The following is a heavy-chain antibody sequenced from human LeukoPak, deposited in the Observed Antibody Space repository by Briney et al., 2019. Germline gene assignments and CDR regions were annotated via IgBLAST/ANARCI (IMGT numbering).Heavy chain of an antibody. D-gene: IGHD3-3*01. CDR3: AREMYYDFWRGSDY. CDR2: INPNSGDT. V-gene: IGHV1-2*02. Sequence: ASVKVSCKASGYTFTGYYMHWVRQAPGQGLEWMGWINPNSGDTNYAQKFQGRVTMTRDTSISTAYMELSRLRSDDKAVYYCAREMYYDFWRGSDYWGQGTLVTVSS. J-gene: IGHJ4*02. CDR1: GYTFTGYY.